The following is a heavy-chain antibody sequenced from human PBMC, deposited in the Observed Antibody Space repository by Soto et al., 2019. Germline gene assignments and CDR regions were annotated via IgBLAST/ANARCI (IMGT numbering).Heavy chain of an antibody. CDR2: IKQDGSEK. CDR1: GFTFSSYW. D-gene: IGHD4-17*01. Sequence: GGSLRLSCAASGFTFSSYWMSWVRQAPGKGLEWVANIKQDGSEKYYVDSVKGRFTISRDNAKNSLYLQMNSLRAEDTAVYYCAITVTTGLDAFDIWGQGTMVTVSS. V-gene: IGHV3-7*01. CDR3: AITVTTGLDAFDI. J-gene: IGHJ3*02.